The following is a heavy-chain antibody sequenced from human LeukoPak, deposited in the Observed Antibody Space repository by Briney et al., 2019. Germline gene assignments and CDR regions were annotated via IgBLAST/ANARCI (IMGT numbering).Heavy chain of an antibody. CDR2: ISGSAYST. J-gene: IGHJ4*02. CDR3: AKEAGYSGYDYPDY. V-gene: IGHV3-23*01. CDR1: GFTFSSYA. D-gene: IGHD5-12*01. Sequence: GGSLRLSCAASGFTFSSYAMSWVRQAPGKGLEWVSGISGSAYSTYYADSVQGRFTVSRDNSKNTLYLQMNSLRAEDTAVYYCAKEAGYSGYDYPDYWGQGTLVTVSS.